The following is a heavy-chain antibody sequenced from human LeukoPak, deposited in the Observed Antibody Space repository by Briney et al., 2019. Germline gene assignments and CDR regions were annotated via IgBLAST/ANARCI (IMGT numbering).Heavy chain of an antibody. CDR1: GGSISSYY. CDR2: IYYSGST. Sequence: KSSETLSLTCTVSGGSISSYYWSWIRQPPGKGLEWIGYIYYSGSTNYNPSLKSRVTISVDTSKNQFSLKLSSVTAADTAVYYCARSNDILTAGLNWFDPWGQGTLVTVSS. V-gene: IGHV4-59*01. J-gene: IGHJ5*02. D-gene: IGHD3-9*01. CDR3: ARSNDILTAGLNWFDP.